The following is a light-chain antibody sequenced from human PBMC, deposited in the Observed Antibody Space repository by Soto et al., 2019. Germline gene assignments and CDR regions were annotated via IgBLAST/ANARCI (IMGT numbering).Light chain of an antibody. CDR1: SSNIGAGYD. Sequence: HSVLTQPPSVSGAPGQRVTISCTGSSSNIGAGYDVHWYQQLPGTAPKFLIYGNSNRPSGVPDRFSGSKSGTSASLAITGLQAEDEADYCCQSYDSSLSGSVFGGGTKLTVL. J-gene: IGLJ3*02. CDR3: QSYDSSLSGSV. V-gene: IGLV1-40*01. CDR2: GNS.